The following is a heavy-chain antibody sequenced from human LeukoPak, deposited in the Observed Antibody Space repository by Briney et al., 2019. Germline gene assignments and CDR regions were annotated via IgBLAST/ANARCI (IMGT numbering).Heavy chain of an antibody. D-gene: IGHD5-12*01. V-gene: IGHV1-18*01. CDR1: GCTFTSYG. J-gene: IGHJ5*02. CDR3: ARGSYGDYDGWFDP. Sequence: PGASVKVSRKASGCTFTSYGISWVRQAPGQGLEWMGWISAYNGNTNYAQKLQGRVTMTTDTSTSTAYMELRSLRSDDTAVYYCARGSYGDYDGWFDPWGQGTLVTVSS. CDR2: ISAYNGNT.